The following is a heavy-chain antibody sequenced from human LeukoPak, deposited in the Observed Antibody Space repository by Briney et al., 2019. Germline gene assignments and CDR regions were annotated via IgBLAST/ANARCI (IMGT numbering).Heavy chain of an antibody. CDR3: TTSPNYYDSSGHFDY. CDR1: GGSFSGYY. J-gene: IGHJ4*02. Sequence: PSETLSLTCAVYGGSFSGYYWSWIRQPPGKGLEWVGRIKSKTDGGTTDYAAPVKGRFTISRDDSKNTLYLQMNSLKTEDTAVYYCTTSPNYYDSSGHFDYWGQGTLVTVSS. V-gene: IGHV3-15*01. CDR2: IKSKTDGGTT. D-gene: IGHD3-22*01.